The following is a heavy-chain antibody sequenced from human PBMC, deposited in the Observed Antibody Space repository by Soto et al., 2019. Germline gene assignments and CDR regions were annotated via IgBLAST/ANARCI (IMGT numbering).Heavy chain of an antibody. J-gene: IGHJ6*02. V-gene: IGHV1-69*13. Sequence: ASVKVSCKASGGTFSSYAISWVRQAPGQGLEWMGGIIPIFGTANYAQKFQGRVTITADESTSTAYMELSSLRSEDTAVYYCARDYLGGMDVWGQGTTVTVSS. CDR3: ARDYLGGMDV. D-gene: IGHD3-10*01. CDR2: IIPIFGTA. CDR1: GGTFSSYA.